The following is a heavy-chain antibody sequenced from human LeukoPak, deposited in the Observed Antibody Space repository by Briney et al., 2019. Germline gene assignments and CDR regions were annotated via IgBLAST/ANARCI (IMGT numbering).Heavy chain of an antibody. Sequence: SETLSLTCAVYGLSFSNYYWSWIRQPPGKGLEWIGEINHSGSTNYNPSFKSRVTISVDTSKNQFSLKLSSVTAADTAVYYCARGNGWSGLAGMDVWGQGTTVTVSS. J-gene: IGHJ6*02. CDR2: INHSGST. CDR1: GLSFSNYY. V-gene: IGHV4-34*01. D-gene: IGHD3-3*01. CDR3: ARGNGWSGLAGMDV.